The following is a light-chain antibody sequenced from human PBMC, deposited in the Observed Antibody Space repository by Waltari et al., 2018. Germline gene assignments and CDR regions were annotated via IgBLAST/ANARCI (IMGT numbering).Light chain of an antibody. J-gene: IGKJ1*01. CDR2: AAA. CDR1: QGISSY. CDR3: QQYYNYPWT. V-gene: IGKV1-8*01. Sequence: AIRMTQSPSSLSASTGDRVTIPCRASQGISSYLAWYQQKPEKPPKLLIYAAATLQSGVPSRFSGSGSGTDFTLTISCLQSEDFATYYCQQYYNYPWTFGQGTKVEIK.